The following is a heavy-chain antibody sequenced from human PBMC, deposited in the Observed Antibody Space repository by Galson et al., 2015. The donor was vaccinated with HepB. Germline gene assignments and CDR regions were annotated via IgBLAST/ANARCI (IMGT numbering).Heavy chain of an antibody. CDR1: GFTFSNYA. D-gene: IGHD6-19*01. Sequence: SLRLSCAASGFTFSNYAMSWVRQAPGKGLEWVSAISGIGGSTHYADSVKGRFTISRDNSKNTLFLQMNSLRAEDTAVYYCAKGDHSSGWDSWGQGTLVTVSS. CDR3: AKGDHSSGWDS. J-gene: IGHJ4*02. V-gene: IGHV3-23*01. CDR2: ISGIGGST.